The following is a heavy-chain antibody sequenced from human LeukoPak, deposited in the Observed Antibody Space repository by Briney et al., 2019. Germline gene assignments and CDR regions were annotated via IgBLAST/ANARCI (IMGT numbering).Heavy chain of an antibody. CDR2: INPSGGST. CDR3: ARDPQYCSSTSCYDYYFDY. CDR1: GYTFTSYY. D-gene: IGHD2-2*01. J-gene: IGHJ4*02. V-gene: IGHV1-46*01. Sequence: RASVKVSCKASGYTFTSYYMHWVRQAPGQGLEWMGIINPSGGSTSYAQKFQGRVTMTRDTSTSTVYMEPSSLRSEDTAVYYCARDPQYCSSTSCYDYYFDYWGQGTLVTVSS.